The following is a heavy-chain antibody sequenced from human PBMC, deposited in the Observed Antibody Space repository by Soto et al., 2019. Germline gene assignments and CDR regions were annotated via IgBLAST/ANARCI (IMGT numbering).Heavy chain of an antibody. Sequence: GASVKVSCKVSGYTLTDLSMHWVRQAPGKGLEWMGGFDPEDGETIYAEKFQGRVTMTEDTSTDTAYMELSSLISEDTAVYYCATGIFSDSFDYWGQGTLVTVSS. J-gene: IGHJ4*02. CDR1: GYTLTDLS. CDR2: FDPEDGET. D-gene: IGHD3-22*01. CDR3: ATGIFSDSFDY. V-gene: IGHV1-24*01.